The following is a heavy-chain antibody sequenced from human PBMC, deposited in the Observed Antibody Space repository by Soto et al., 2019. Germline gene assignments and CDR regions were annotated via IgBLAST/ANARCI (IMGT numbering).Heavy chain of an antibody. CDR3: ARTVGYCSGGSCYSGHWFDP. V-gene: IGHV4-31*03. CDR2: IYYSGST. D-gene: IGHD2-15*01. Sequence: SETLSLTCTVSGGSISSGGYYWSWIRQHPGKGLEWIGYIYYSGSTYYNPSLKSRVTISVDTSKNQFSLKLSSVTAADTAVYYCARTVGYCSGGSCYSGHWFDPWGQGTLVTVSS. CDR1: GGSISSGGYY. J-gene: IGHJ5*02.